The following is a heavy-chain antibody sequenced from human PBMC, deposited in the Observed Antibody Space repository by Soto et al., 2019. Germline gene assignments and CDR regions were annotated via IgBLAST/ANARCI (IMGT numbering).Heavy chain of an antibody. Sequence: KTSETLSLTCTVSGGSVSSGSYYWSWIRQPPGKGLEWIGYIYYSGSTNYNPSLKSRVTISVDTSKDQFSLKLSSVTAADTAVYYCARRQYYYDSSGYANWFDPWGQGTLVTVSS. J-gene: IGHJ5*02. CDR2: IYYSGST. D-gene: IGHD3-22*01. CDR3: ARRQYYYDSSGYANWFDP. CDR1: GGSVSSGSYY. V-gene: IGHV4-61*01.